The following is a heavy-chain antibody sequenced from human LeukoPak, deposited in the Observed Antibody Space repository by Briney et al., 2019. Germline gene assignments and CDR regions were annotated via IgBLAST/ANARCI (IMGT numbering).Heavy chain of an antibody. J-gene: IGHJ4*02. Sequence: GGXXXXSCAASGFTFSSYGMHWVRQAPGKGLEGVAFIRYDGSNKSYADSVKGRFTISRDNSKNTLYLQMNSLRAEDTAVYYCAKDQSGTYYTFDYWGQGTLVTVSS. CDR3: AKDQSGTYYTFDY. V-gene: IGHV3-30*02. CDR1: GFTFSSYG. D-gene: IGHD1-26*01. CDR2: IRYDGSNK.